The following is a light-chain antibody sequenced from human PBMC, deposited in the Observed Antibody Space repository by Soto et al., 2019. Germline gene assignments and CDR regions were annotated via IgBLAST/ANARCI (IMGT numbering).Light chain of an antibody. CDR2: GAS. V-gene: IGKV3-20*01. CDR3: QQYGSSPT. J-gene: IGKJ4*01. CDR1: QSVSSSY. Sequence: EIVLTQSPGTLSLSPGERATLSCRASQSVSSSYLAWYQQKPGQAPRLLIYGASSRATGIPDRFSGSGSGTHFTLTISRLEPEEFAVYYCQQYGSSPTFGGGTKVEIK.